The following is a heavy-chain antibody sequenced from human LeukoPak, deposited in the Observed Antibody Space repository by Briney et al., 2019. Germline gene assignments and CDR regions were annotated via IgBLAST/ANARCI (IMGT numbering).Heavy chain of an antibody. J-gene: IGHJ4*02. CDR2: IYYSGST. CDR1: GGSISSSSYY. CDR3: ARLGERFIPDY. V-gene: IGHV4-39*01. Sequence: SETLSLTCTVSGGSISSSSYYWGWIRQPPGKGLEWIGSIYYSGSTYYNPSLKSRVTISVDTSKNQFSLKLSSVTAADTAVYYCARLGERFIPDYWGQGTLVTVSS. D-gene: IGHD3-10*01.